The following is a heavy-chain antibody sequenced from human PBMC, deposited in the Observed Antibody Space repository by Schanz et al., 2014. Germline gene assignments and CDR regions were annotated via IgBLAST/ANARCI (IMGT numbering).Heavy chain of an antibody. J-gene: IGHJ4*02. CDR2: IYYSGNT. Sequence: QVQLQESGPGLVKPSDTLSLTCAVSGYSISRSNWWGWIRQPPGKGLEFIGYIYYSGNTYYNPSLKSRVTMSLDTSKNQFSLKLTSVTAVDTAVYYCAGMATVTYFDVWGQGALVTVPS. V-gene: IGHV4-28*01. CDR3: AGMATVTYFDV. D-gene: IGHD4-17*01. CDR1: GYSISRSNW.